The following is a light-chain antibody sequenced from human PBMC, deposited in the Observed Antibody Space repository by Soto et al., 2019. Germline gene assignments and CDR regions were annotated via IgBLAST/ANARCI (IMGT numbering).Light chain of an antibody. V-gene: IGKV3-20*01. Sequence: EIVLTQSPGTLSLSPGERATLSCRASQSVSSSYLAWYQQKPGQAPRLLIYGASSRATGIPDRFSGSGSGTDFTLTISRLEPEDFAVYYCQQYGSSPRLTLGGGPKVDIK. CDR1: QSVSSSY. CDR2: GAS. CDR3: QQYGSSPRLT. J-gene: IGKJ4*01.